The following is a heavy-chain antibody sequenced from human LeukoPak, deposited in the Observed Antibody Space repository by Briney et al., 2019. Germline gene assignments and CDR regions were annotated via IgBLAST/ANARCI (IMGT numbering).Heavy chain of an antibody. CDR3: AKLVGYGSGSYNVDY. Sequence: GGSLRLSCAASGFTFSSYGMHWVRQAPGKGLEWVAFIRYDGSNKYYADSVKGRFTISRYNSKNTLYLQMNSLRAEDTAVYYCAKLVGYGSGSYNVDYWGQGTLVTVSS. CDR1: GFTFSSYG. D-gene: IGHD3-10*01. J-gene: IGHJ4*02. CDR2: IRYDGSNK. V-gene: IGHV3-30*02.